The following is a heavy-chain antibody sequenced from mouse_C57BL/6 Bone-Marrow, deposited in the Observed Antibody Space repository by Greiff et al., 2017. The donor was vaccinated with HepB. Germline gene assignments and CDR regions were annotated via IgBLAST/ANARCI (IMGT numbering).Heavy chain of an antibody. J-gene: IGHJ3*01. Sequence: EVQGVESGGGLVKPGGSLKLSCAASGFTFSSYAMSWVRQTPEKRLEWVATISDGGSYTYYPDNVKGRFTISRDNAKNNLYLQMSHLKSEDTAMYYCARDLLWLRRAAYWGQGTLVTVSA. D-gene: IGHD2-2*01. CDR2: ISDGGSYT. CDR3: ARDLLWLRRAAY. V-gene: IGHV5-4*01. CDR1: GFTFSSYA.